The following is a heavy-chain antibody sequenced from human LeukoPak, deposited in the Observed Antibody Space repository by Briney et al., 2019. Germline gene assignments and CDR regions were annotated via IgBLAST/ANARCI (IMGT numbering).Heavy chain of an antibody. CDR2: IYYRGNT. V-gene: IGHV4-59*01. Sequence: SETLSLTCTVSGGSISSYCWSWIRQPPGKGLEWIGYIYYRGNTNYNPSLKSRVTISVDTSKNQFSLNLSSVTAADTAVYHCARGRGDYDILTGERLYYYYGMDVWGQGTTVTVSS. J-gene: IGHJ6*02. D-gene: IGHD3-9*01. CDR3: ARGRGDYDILTGERLYYYYGMDV. CDR1: GGSISSYC.